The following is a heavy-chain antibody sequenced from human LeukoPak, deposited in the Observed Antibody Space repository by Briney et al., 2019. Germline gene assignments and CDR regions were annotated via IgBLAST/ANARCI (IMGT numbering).Heavy chain of an antibody. CDR1: GFTFSTYR. D-gene: IGHD3-16*01. J-gene: IGHJ4*02. Sequence: GGSLRLSCAASGFTFSTYRMHWVRQTPGKGLFWVSFINTDGSSTTYADSVRGRFTVSRDNAKNTLYLQMNSLRAEDTSVYYCARERAYNYFDYWGQGALVTVSS. CDR3: ARERAYNYFDY. V-gene: IGHV3-74*01. CDR2: INTDGSST.